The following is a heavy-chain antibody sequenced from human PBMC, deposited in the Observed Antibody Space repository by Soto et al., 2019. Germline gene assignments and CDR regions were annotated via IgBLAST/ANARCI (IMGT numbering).Heavy chain of an antibody. J-gene: IGHJ4*02. V-gene: IGHV3-7*01. CDR1: GFTFSSYW. Sequence: EVQLVESGGGLVQPGGSLRLSCAASGFTFSSYWMIWVRQAPGKGLEWVANIKQDGSEKYHVDSVKGRFTISRDNAKNSLYLQMNSLRAEDTAVYYCARRGGGSSWSLFDYWGQGTLVTVSS. CDR2: IKQDGSEK. D-gene: IGHD6-13*01. CDR3: ARRGGGSSWSLFDY.